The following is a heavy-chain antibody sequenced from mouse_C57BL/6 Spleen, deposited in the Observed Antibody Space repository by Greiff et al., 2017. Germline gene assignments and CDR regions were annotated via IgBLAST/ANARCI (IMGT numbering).Heavy chain of an antibody. Sequence: QVQLQQPGAELVMPGGSVKLSCKASGYTFTSYWMHWVKQRPGQGLEWIGEIDPSDSYTNYNQKFKGKSTLTVDKSSSTAYMQLSSLTSEDSAVXYCARKFYDYVYYFDYWGQGTTLTVSS. J-gene: IGHJ2*01. CDR1: GYTFTSYW. D-gene: IGHD2-4*01. CDR2: IDPSDSYT. CDR3: ARKFYDYVYYFDY. V-gene: IGHV1-69*01.